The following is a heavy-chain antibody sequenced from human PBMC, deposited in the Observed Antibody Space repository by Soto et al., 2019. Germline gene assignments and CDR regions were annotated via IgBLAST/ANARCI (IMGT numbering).Heavy chain of an antibody. CDR3: ARSVDTAMVFDY. D-gene: IGHD5-18*01. CDR1: GGSISSYY. Sequence: PSETLSLTCTVSGGSISSYYWSWIRQPPGKGLEWIGYIYYSGSTNYNPSLKNRVTISVDTSKNQFSLKLSSVTAADTAVYYCARSVDTAMVFDYWGQGTLVTVSS. CDR2: IYYSGST. J-gene: IGHJ4*02. V-gene: IGHV4-59*01.